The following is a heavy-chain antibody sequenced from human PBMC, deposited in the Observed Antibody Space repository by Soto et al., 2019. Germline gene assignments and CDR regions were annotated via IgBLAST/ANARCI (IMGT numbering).Heavy chain of an antibody. J-gene: IGHJ5*02. CDR2: ISSSGSTI. V-gene: IGHV3-48*03. CDR3: ARAAYPRGDFWSGYYWFDP. D-gene: IGHD3-3*01. CDR1: GFTFSSYE. Sequence: GGSLRLSCAASGFTFSSYEMNWVRQAPGKGLEWVSYISSSGSTIYYADSVKGRFTISGDNAKNSLYLQMNSLRAEDTAVYYCARAAYPRGDFWSGYYWFDPWGQGTLVTVSS.